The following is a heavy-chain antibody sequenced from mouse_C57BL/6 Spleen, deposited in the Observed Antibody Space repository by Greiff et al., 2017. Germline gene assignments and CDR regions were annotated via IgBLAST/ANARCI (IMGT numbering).Heavy chain of an antibody. CDR3: ATGDYYGSSYEYFDY. V-gene: IGHV1-63*01. CDR1: GYTFTNYW. CDR2: IYPGGGST. J-gene: IGHJ2*01. Sequence: QVQLQQSGAELVRPGTSVKMSCKASGYTFTNYWIGWAKPRPGHGLEWIGDIYPGGGSTNYNEKFKGKATLTADKSSSTAYMQFSSLTSEDSAIYYCATGDYYGSSYEYFDYWGQGTTLTVSS. D-gene: IGHD1-1*01.